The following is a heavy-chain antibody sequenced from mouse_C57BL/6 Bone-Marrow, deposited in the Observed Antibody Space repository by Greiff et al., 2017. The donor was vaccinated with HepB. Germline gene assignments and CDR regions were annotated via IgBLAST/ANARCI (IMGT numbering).Heavy chain of an antibody. D-gene: IGHD1-1*01. Sequence: VHVKQSGPELVKPGASVKISCKASGYSFTDYNMNWVKQSNGKSLEWIGVINPNYGTTSYNQKFKGKATLTVDQSSSTAYMQLNSLTSEDSAVYYCARGGGSSYVGYFDVWGTGTTVTVSS. CDR2: INPNYGTT. V-gene: IGHV1-39*01. J-gene: IGHJ1*03. CDR3: ARGGGSSYVGYFDV. CDR1: GYSFTDYN.